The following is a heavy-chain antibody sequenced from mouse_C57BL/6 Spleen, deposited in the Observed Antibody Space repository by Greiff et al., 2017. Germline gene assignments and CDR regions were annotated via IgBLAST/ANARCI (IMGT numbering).Heavy chain of an antibody. CDR3: ARSDYGSSYSY. CDR1: GYTFTDYN. CDR2: INPNNGGT. V-gene: IGHV1-22*01. J-gene: IGHJ2*01. Sequence: VHVKQSGPELVKPGASVKMSCKASGYTFTDYNMHWVKQSHGKSLEWIGYINPNNGGTSYNQKFKGKATLTGNKSSSTAYMELRSLTSEDSAVYYCARSDYGSSYSYWGQGTTLTVSS. D-gene: IGHD1-1*01.